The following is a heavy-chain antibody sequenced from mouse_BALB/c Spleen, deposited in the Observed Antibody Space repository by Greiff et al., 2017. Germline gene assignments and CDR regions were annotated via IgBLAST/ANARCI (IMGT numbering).Heavy chain of an antibody. D-gene: IGHD2-14*01. J-gene: IGHJ4*01. V-gene: IGHV2-6-7*01. Sequence: QVQLKESGPGLVAPSQSLSITCTVSGFSLTGYGVNWVRQPPGKGLEWLGMIWGEGSTDYNSALKSRLSISKDNSKSQVFLKMNSLQTDDTARYYCARDRYEGGYYAMDYWGQGTSVTVSS. CDR2: IWGEGST. CDR3: ARDRYEGGYYAMDY. CDR1: GFSLTGYG.